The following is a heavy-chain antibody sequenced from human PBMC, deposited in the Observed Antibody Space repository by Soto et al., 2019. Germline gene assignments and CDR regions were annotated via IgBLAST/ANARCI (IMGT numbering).Heavy chain of an antibody. CDR2: IYYSGSI. CDR3: ARHLYGSGERFDP. Sequence: SETLSLTCTVSGGSISSGSYFWGCIRQPPGKGLEWIGYIYYSGSINYNPSLKSRVTISVDTSKNQFSLKLSSVTAADTAVYYCARHLYGSGERFDPWGQGTLVTVSS. J-gene: IGHJ5*02. CDR1: GGSISSGSYF. V-gene: IGHV4-61*05. D-gene: IGHD3-10*01.